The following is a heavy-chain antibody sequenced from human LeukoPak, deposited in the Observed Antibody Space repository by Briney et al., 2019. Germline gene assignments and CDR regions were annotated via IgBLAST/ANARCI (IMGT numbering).Heavy chain of an antibody. CDR1: GCTFSSYA. Sequence: PGGSLRLSCADSGCTFSSYAMSWVRQAPGKGLEWVSAISGSGGSTYYADSVKGRFTISRDNSKNTLYLQMNSLRAEDTAVYYCARAYCGGDCYWYYFDYWGQGTLVTVSS. CDR2: ISGSGGST. CDR3: ARAYCGGDCYWYYFDY. J-gene: IGHJ4*02. D-gene: IGHD2-21*02. V-gene: IGHV3-23*01.